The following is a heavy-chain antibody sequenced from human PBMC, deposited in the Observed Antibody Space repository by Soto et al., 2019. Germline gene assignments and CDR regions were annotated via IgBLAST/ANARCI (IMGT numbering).Heavy chain of an antibody. CDR2: IYYSGST. Sequence: ESLSPTSPVPRASMRTNYWGCIPQPPGKGLEWIGYIYYSGSTNYNTSLKSRVTISVDTSKNQFDLKLSSVTAAATAVYYCARHGAARDAFDVWGQGTKVTV. D-gene: IGHD3-16*01. J-gene: IGHJ3*01. CDR3: ARHGAARDAFDV. V-gene: IGHV4-59*01. CDR1: RASMRTNY.